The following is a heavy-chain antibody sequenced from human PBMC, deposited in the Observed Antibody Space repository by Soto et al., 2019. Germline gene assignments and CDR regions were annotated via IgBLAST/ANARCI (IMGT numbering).Heavy chain of an antibody. CDR2: INTYNDKT. CDR1: GYTFTDYG. CDR3: ARGYDIWSGRSFGMDV. Sequence: QVQMVQSGGEVKKPGASVKVSCKTSGYTFTDYGISWVRQAPGQGLEWMGWINTYNDKTDYTQKLXAXVXLXXDTPTTTAYMQLRSLTSDDTAVYYCARGYDIWSGRSFGMDVWGQGTTIIVSS. J-gene: IGHJ6*02. V-gene: IGHV1-18*01. D-gene: IGHD3-3*01.